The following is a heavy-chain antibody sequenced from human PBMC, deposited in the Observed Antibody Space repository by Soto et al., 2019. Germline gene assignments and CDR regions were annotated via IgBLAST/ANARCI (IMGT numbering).Heavy chain of an antibody. CDR1: GGSISSSGHY. D-gene: IGHD3-10*01. CDR2: IFFSGGT. CDR3: ARRSYGSGVDL. J-gene: IGHJ5*02. Sequence: QLQLQESGPGLVKPSEALSLTCTVSGGSISSSGHYWGWIRQTPGKGLEWIGNIFFSGGTHYNASFSARVSISVYSSKNQLSLKLTSVTAADTALYYCARRSYGSGVDLWGRGTLVTVSS. V-gene: IGHV4-39*01.